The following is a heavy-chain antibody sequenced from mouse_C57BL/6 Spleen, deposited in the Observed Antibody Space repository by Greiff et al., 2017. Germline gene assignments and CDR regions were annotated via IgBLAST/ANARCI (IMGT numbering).Heavy chain of an antibody. CDR1: GYTFTSYW. Sequence: QVQLQQPGAELVKPGASVKLSCKASGYTFTSYWMHWVKQRPGQGLEWIGMIHPNSGSTNYNEKFKSKATLTVDKSSSTAYMQLSSLTSEDAAVYYCAKDCANYFDYWGQGTTLTVSS. CDR3: AKDCANYFDY. J-gene: IGHJ2*01. CDR2: IHPNSGST. V-gene: IGHV1-64*01.